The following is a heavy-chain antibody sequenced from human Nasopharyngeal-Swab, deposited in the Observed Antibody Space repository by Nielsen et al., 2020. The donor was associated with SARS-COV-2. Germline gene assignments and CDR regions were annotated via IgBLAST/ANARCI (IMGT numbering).Heavy chain of an antibody. V-gene: IGHV3-9*01. CDR1: GFTFSSYE. CDR3: AKEGVAGTEDNYYYYGMDV. CDR2: ISWNSGSI. Sequence: GGSLRLSCAASGFTFSSYEMNWVRQAPGKGLEWVSGISWNSGSIGYADSVKGRFTISRDNAKNSLYLQMNSLRAEDTALYYCAKEGVAGTEDNYYYYGMDVWGQGTTVTVSS. D-gene: IGHD6-19*01. J-gene: IGHJ6*02.